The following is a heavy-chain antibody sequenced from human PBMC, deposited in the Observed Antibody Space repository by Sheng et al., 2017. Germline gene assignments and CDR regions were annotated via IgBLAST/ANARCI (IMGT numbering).Heavy chain of an antibody. D-gene: IGHD3-3*01. V-gene: IGHV3-66*01. CDR3: ARTLRFSDRSNYAMDV. CDR2: IHSGGTT. Sequence: EVQLVESGGGLVQPGGSLRLSCAASRFTVRTHYMSWVRQTPGKGLEWVSVIHSGGTTNYADSVKGRFTISRDNSKNTLYLQMDSLRAEDTAVYYCARTLRFSDRSNYAMDVWGQGSTVTVSS. J-gene: IGHJ6*02. CDR1: RFTVRTHY.